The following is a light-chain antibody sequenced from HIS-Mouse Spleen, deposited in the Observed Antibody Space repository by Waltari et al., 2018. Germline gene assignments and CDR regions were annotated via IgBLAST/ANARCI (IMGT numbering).Light chain of an antibody. V-gene: IGKV1-33*01. J-gene: IGKJ4*01. CDR1: KDISNY. CDR3: QQYDNLPLT. CDR2: DAS. Sequence: DIQMTQSPSSLSASVGDRVTITCQASKDISNYLNWYQQKPRKAPKLLIYDASNLETGVPSRFSGSGSGTDFTFTISSLQPEDIATYYCQQYDNLPLTFGGGTKVEIK.